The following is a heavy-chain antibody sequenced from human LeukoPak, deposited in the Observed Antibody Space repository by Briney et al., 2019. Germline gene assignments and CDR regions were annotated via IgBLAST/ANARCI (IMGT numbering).Heavy chain of an antibody. CDR1: GFTFDDYA. J-gene: IGHJ4*02. CDR3: AKDVMYSSGWSGRGFDY. D-gene: IGHD6-19*01. Sequence: PGGSLRLSCAASGFTFDDYAMHWVRQAPGKGLEWVSGISWNSGSIGYADSVKGRFTISRDDAKNSLYLQMNSLRAEDTALYYCAKDVMYSSGWSGRGFDYWGQGTLVTVSS. CDR2: ISWNSGSI. V-gene: IGHV3-9*01.